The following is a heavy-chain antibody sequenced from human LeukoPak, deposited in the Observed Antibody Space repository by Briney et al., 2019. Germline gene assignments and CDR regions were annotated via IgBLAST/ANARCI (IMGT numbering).Heavy chain of an antibody. CDR3: AKGHSTLRLGELSCDC. V-gene: IGHV3-30*18. Sequence: GGSLRLSCAASGFTFCNYGMHWVRQAPGKGLEWVAVISYDGSNKYYADSVKGRFTISRDNSKNTLYLQMNSLRAEDTAVYYCAKGHSTLRLGELSCDCWGQGTLVTVSS. J-gene: IGHJ4*02. CDR2: ISYDGSNK. CDR1: GFTFCNYG. D-gene: IGHD3-16*02.